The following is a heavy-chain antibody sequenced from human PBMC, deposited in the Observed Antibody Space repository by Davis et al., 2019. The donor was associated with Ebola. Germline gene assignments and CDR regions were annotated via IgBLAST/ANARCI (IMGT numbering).Heavy chain of an antibody. Sequence: AASVKVSCKASGGSFSSFAINWVRQAPGHGLAWMGRILPVRDLANYVQKFQGKLTITADTSTSTAYMELSSLRSEDTAVYYCARVILIAASHFDPWGQGTLITVSS. V-gene: IGHV1-69*04. CDR1: GGSFSSFA. J-gene: IGHJ5*02. D-gene: IGHD6-13*01. CDR2: ILPVRDLA. CDR3: ARVILIAASHFDP.